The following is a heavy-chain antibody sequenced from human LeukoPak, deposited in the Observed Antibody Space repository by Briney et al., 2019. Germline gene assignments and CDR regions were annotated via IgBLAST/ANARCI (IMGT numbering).Heavy chain of an antibody. V-gene: IGHV1-18*01. D-gene: IGHD5-18*01. CDR2: VSPYSRNT. CDR3: ARDRIQLWHTDY. J-gene: IGHJ4*02. CDR1: GYTFISYG. Sequence: ASVKVSCKTSGYTFISYGISWVRQAPGQGLEWMGWVSPYSRNTIYVEKMQDRVTMTTDTSTSTAYMELRSLRSDDTAVYYCARDRIQLWHTDYWGQGTLVTVSS.